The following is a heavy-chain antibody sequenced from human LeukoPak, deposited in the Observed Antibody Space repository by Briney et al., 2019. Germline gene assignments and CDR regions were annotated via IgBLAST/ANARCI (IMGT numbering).Heavy chain of an antibody. CDR1: GFTVSSNY. J-gene: IGHJ4*02. D-gene: IGHD3-3*01. CDR2: IYSGGST. V-gene: IGHV3-53*01. CDR3: ASGRRFLEWLLFDY. Sequence: HPGGSLRLSCAASGFTVSSNYMSWVRQAPGKGLEWVSVIYSGGSTYYADSVKGRFTISRDNSKNTLYLQMNSLRAEDTAVYYCASGRRFLEWLLFDYWGQGTLVTVSS.